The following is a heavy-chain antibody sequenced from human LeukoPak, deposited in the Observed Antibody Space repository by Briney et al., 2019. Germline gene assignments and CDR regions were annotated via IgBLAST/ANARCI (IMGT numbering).Heavy chain of an antibody. Sequence: ASVKVSCTASGYTFTAYNIHWVRQAPGQGLEWMGWITPNSGGTNYAQKFQGRVTKTRDTSISTAYMELSSLRSDDTAVYYCARDNEGGYDYDLTFDCWGQGALVTVSS. D-gene: IGHD5-18*01. V-gene: IGHV1-2*02. CDR1: GYTFTAYN. CDR3: ARDNEGGYDYDLTFDC. J-gene: IGHJ4*02. CDR2: ITPNSGGT.